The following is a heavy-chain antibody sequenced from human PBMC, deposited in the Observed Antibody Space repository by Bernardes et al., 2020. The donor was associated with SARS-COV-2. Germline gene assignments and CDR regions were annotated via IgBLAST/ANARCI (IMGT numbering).Heavy chain of an antibody. CDR3: ARAPPVVFMLYAIPNNFDL. V-gene: IGHV1-2*06. CDR1: GYTFTGYY. J-gene: IGHJ3*01. CDR2: INVNNGDT. Sequence: ASVKVSCKASGYTFTGYYVHWVRQAPGQGLEWMGRINVNNGDTKYVQKFQGRVSMTRDTSINTAYMEVSRLTSGDTAVYYCARAPPVVFMLYAIPNNFDLWGKGTMVTVSS. D-gene: IGHD2-8*01.